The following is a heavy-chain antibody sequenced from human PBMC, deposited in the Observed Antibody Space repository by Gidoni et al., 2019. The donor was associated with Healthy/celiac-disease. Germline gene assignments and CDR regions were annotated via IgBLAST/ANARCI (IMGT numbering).Heavy chain of an antibody. Sequence: QVQLVESGGGVVQPGRSLRLSCAASGFTFSSYAMHWVRQAPGKGLEWVAVISYDGSNKYYADSVKGRFTISRDNSKNTLYLQMNSLRAEDTAVYYCAREPRGSRGSLDYWGQGTLVTVSS. D-gene: IGHD3-10*01. CDR3: AREPRGSRGSLDY. CDR1: GFTFSSYA. J-gene: IGHJ4*02. V-gene: IGHV3-30*01. CDR2: ISYDGSNK.